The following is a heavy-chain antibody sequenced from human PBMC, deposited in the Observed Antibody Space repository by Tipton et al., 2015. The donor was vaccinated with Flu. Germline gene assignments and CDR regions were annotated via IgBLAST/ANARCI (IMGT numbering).Heavy chain of an antibody. CDR2: INHSGST. CDR3: ARHVPYSSSSGEAFVI. CDR1: GGSFSGYY. V-gene: IGHV4-34*01. D-gene: IGHD6-6*01. Sequence: TLSLTCAVYGGSFSGYYWSWIRQPPGKGLEWIGEINHSGSTNYNPSLKSRVTISVDTSKNQFSLKLSSVTAADTAVYYCARHVPYSSSSGEAFVIWGQGTMVTVSS. J-gene: IGHJ3*02.